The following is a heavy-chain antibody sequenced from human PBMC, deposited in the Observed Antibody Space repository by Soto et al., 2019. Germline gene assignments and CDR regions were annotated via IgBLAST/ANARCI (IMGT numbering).Heavy chain of an antibody. J-gene: IGHJ6*02. CDR2: IIPIFGTA. CDR3: ASPPTTGNSYYYGMDV. Sequence: QVQLVQSGAEVKKPGSSVKVSCKASGGTFSSYAISWVRQAPGQGLEWMGGIIPIFGTANYAQKFQGRVTITADESTSTAYTDLSSLRSEDTAVYYCASPPTTGNSYYYGMDVWGQGTTVTVSS. D-gene: IGHD4-17*01. CDR1: GGTFSSYA. V-gene: IGHV1-69*12.